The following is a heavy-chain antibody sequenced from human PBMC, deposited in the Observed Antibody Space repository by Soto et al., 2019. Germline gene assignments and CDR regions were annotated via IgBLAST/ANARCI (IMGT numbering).Heavy chain of an antibody. V-gene: IGHV3-33*01. Sequence: PGGALRLSCAASGFTFSSDGMHRVRQAPGKGLEWVAVIWNDGSNKYYADSVKGRFTISRDNSKTTLYLQMNSLRAEDTAVYYCARDSATMVRGAKWPRFDPWGQGTLVTVSS. CDR2: IWNDGSNK. CDR1: GFTFSSDG. D-gene: IGHD3-10*01. CDR3: ARDSATMVRGAKWPRFDP. J-gene: IGHJ5*02.